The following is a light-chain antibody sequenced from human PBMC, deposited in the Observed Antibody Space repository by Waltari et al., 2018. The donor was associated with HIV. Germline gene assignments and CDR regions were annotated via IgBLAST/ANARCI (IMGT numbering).Light chain of an antibody. CDR3: ATWDISRSAVV. CDR1: SNNVGNQG. CDR2: RDN. V-gene: IGLV10-54*04. J-gene: IGLJ2*01. Sequence: QAGLTQPPSVSKGMRQTATLTCTGNSNNVGNQGAAWLQQHQGHPPKLLSYRDNKRPSGISERFSASRSGNTASLTITGVQPEDEADYFCATWDISRSAVVFGGGTTLTVL.